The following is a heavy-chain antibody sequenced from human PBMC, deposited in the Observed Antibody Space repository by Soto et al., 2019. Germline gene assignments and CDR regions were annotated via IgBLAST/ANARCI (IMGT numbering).Heavy chain of an antibody. CDR1: GGTFSSYA. CDR2: IIPIFGTA. CDR3: ARDLRPGGSTSSFDL. D-gene: IGHD3-16*01. J-gene: IGHJ2*01. Sequence: QVQLVQSGAEVKKPGSSVKVSCKASGGTFSSYAISWVRQAPGQGLEWMGGIIPIFGTANYAQKFQGRVTITADESTSTAYMELSSLRSEDTPVYYCARDLRPGGSTSSFDLWGRGTLVTVSS. V-gene: IGHV1-69*01.